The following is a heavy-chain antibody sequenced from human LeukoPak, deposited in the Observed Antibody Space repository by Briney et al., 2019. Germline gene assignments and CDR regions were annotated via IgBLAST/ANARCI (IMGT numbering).Heavy chain of an antibody. Sequence: ASVKVSCKASGYTLTGYYIHWVRQAPGQGLECVGWINPQNGDTYSTKKFQGRVTMTRDTSITTAYMELRGLTDDDTAVYFCASDVLAPARYDAFDVWGQGTMVTVPS. D-gene: IGHD6-25*01. J-gene: IGHJ3*01. CDR3: ASDVLAPARYDAFDV. CDR2: INPQNGDT. V-gene: IGHV1-2*02. CDR1: GYTLTGYY.